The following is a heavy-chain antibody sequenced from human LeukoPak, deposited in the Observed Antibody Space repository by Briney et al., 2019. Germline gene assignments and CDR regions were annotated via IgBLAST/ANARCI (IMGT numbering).Heavy chain of an antibody. CDR2: ISSSGSTI. D-gene: IGHD2-21*02. CDR3: ASELGYCGGDCYQDY. J-gene: IGHJ4*02. Sequence: GGSLRLSCAASGFTFSSYEMNWVRQAPGKGLEWVSYISSSGSTIYYADSVKGRFTISRDNAKNSLYLQMNSLRAEDTAVYYCASELGYCGGDCYQDYWGQGTLVTVSS. CDR1: GFTFSSYE. V-gene: IGHV3-48*03.